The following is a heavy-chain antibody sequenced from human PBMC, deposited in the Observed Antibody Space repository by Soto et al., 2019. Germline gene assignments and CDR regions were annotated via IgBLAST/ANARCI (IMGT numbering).Heavy chain of an antibody. D-gene: IGHD3-16*01. J-gene: IGHJ4*02. CDR3: AKDRRAGGNSAFYFDF. V-gene: IGHV3-23*01. CDR1: GFKFSNYA. CDR2: ISATGGGT. Sequence: GGSLRLSCAASGFKFSNYAMSWVRQAPGEGLEWVSLISATGGGTYYADSVKGRFTISRDNSHNTLYLQVHSLTAEDTAVYYCAKDRRAGGNSAFYFDFWGQGAQVTVSS.